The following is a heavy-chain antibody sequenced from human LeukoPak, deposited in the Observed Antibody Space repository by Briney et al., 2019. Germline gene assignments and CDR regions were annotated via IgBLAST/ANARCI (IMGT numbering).Heavy chain of an antibody. V-gene: IGHV4-39*07. CDR1: GGSISSSSYY. CDR2: IYYSGST. D-gene: IGHD3-10*01. J-gene: IGHJ6*03. Sequence: SQTLSLTCTVSGGSISSSSYYWGWIRQPPGKGLEWIGSIYYSGSTYYNPSLKSRVTISVDTSKNQFSLKLSSVTAADTAVYYCAREATRLGMVRGEGGYYYYYYMDVWGKGTTVTISS. CDR3: AREATRLGMVRGEGGYYYYYYMDV.